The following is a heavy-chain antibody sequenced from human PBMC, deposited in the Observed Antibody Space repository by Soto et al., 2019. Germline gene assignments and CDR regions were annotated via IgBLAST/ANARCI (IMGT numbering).Heavy chain of an antibody. CDR1: GFTFGAYT. J-gene: IGHJ5*01. CDR3: AKTGPVTSRRRLDS. CDR2: IKGNGADT. Sequence: EVQLLESGGGAVQPGGSLRLSCAGSGFTFGAYTLPWVRQAPGKGLEWVSGIKGNGADTYYADSVKGRFTISRDISRNTLYLHMNRLRSDYTAVDFCAKTGPVTSRRRLDSWGQGALVTVSS. D-gene: IGHD3-16*01. V-gene: IGHV3-23*01.